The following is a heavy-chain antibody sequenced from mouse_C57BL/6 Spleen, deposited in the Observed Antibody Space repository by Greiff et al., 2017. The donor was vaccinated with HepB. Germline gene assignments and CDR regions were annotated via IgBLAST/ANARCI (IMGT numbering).Heavy chain of an antibody. CDR3: TRGYYGSSHFDY. CDR2: ISSGGDYI. V-gene: IGHV5-9-1*02. CDR1: GFTFSSYA. D-gene: IGHD1-1*01. J-gene: IGHJ2*01. Sequence: EVQGVESGEGLVKPGGSLKLSCAASGFTFSSYAMSWVRQTPEKRLEWVAYISSGGDYIYYADTVKGRFTISRDNARNTLYLQMSSLKSEDTAMYYCTRGYYGSSHFDYWGQGTTLTVSS.